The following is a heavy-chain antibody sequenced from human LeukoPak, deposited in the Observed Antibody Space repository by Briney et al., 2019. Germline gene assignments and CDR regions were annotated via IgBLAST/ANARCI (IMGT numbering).Heavy chain of an antibody. J-gene: IGHJ5*02. V-gene: IGHV4-39*01. CDR1: GGSVTSGGIY. Sequence: SETLSLTCSVSGGSVTSGGIYWGWLRQPPGKGPEWIATIYYYNPSLQSRVTISIDTSKNQFSLRLTSVTATDTAVYHCARHSGSGSLSRPFDPWGQGTLVTVSS. CDR2: IYY. CDR3: ARHSGSGSLSRPFDP. D-gene: IGHD3-10*01.